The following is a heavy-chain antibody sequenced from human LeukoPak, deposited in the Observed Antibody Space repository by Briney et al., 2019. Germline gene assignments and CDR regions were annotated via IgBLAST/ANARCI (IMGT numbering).Heavy chain of an antibody. CDR1: GGSISSGSYY. D-gene: IGHD3-22*01. Sequence: SQTLSLTCTVSGGSISSGSYYWSWIRQPTGKGLEWIGRIYTSGSTNYNPSLKSRVTISVDTSKNQFSLKLSSVTAADTAVYYCARRAGDYSHPYDYWGQGTLVTVSP. J-gene: IGHJ4*02. V-gene: IGHV4-61*02. CDR3: ARRAGDYSHPYDY. CDR2: IYTSGST.